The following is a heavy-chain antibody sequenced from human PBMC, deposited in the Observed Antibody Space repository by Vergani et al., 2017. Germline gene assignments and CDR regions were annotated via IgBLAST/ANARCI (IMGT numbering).Heavy chain of an antibody. CDR3: ARSTYYYDSSGYFVGNGDDAFDI. Sequence: QVQLVQSGAEVKKPGASVKVSCKAAGYPFTSYAMNWVRQAPGQGLEWMGWINTNTGNPTYAQGFTGGFVFSLDTSVSTAYLKISSLKAEDTAVYYCARSTYYYDSSGYFVGNGDDAFDIWGQGTMVTVSS. CDR1: GYPFTSYA. D-gene: IGHD3-22*01. V-gene: IGHV7-4-1*02. CDR2: INTNTGNP. J-gene: IGHJ3*02.